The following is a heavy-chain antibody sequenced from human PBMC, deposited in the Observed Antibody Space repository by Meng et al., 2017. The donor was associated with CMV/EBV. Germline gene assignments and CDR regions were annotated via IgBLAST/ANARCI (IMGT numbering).Heavy chain of an antibody. CDR3: ARDIASYYYDSSGYPNLYYYYGMDV. V-gene: IGHV6-1*01. CDR1: GDSVSSNSAA. J-gene: IGHJ6*02. D-gene: IGHD3-22*01. Sequence: SCAISGDSVSSNSAAWNWIRQSPSRGLEWLGRTYYRSKWYNDYAVSVKSRITINPDTSKNQFSLQLNSVTPEDTAVYYCARDIASYYYDSSGYPNLYYYYGMDVWGQGTTVTSP. CDR2: TYYRSKWYN.